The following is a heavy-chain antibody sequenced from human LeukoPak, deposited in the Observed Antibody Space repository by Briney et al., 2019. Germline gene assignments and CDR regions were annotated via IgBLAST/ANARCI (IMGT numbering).Heavy chain of an antibody. CDR1: GYTFTSYY. CDR3: ATDPGDSSGYSTYLTY. CDR2: INPSGGST. Sequence: ASVKVSCKASGYTFTSYYMHWVRQAPGQGLEWMGIINPSGGSTSYAQKFQGRVAMTEDTSTDTAYMELSSLRSEDTAVYYCATDPGDSSGYSTYLTYWGQGTLVTVSS. D-gene: IGHD3-22*01. V-gene: IGHV1-46*01. J-gene: IGHJ4*02.